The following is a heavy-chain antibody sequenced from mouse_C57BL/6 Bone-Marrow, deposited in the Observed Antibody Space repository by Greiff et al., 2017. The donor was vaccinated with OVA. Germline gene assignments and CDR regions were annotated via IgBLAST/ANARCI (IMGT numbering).Heavy chain of an antibody. CDR2: INPNNGGT. CDR1: GYTFTDYY. V-gene: IGHV1-26*01. J-gene: IGHJ4*01. Sequence: EVKLQQSGPELVKPGASVKISCKASGYTFTDYYMNWVKQSHGKSLEWIGDINPNNGGTSYNQKFKGKATLTVDKSSSTAYMELRSLTSEDSAVYYCAREWLPPYAMDYWGQGTSVTVSS. D-gene: IGHD2-2*01. CDR3: AREWLPPYAMDY.